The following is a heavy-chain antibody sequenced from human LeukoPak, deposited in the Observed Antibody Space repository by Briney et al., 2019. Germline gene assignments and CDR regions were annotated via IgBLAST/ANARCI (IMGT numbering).Heavy chain of an antibody. V-gene: IGHV4-61*01. J-gene: IGHJ3*02. CDR3: AREREGWEAAALIRAFDI. CDR2: IYYSGST. D-gene: IGHD6-13*01. Sequence: SETLSLTCTVSGGSVSSGSYYWSWIRQPPGKGLEWIGYIYYSGSTNYNPSLKSRVTISVDTSKNQFSLKLSSVTAADTAVYYCAREREGWEAAALIRAFDIWGQGTMVTVSS. CDR1: GGSVSSGSYY.